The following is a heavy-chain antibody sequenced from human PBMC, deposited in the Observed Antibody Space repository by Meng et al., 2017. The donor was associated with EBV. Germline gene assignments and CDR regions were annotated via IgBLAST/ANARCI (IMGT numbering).Heavy chain of an antibody. CDR1: GAPFRYYA. CDR2: FLPRLGAP. J-gene: IGHJ4*02. Sequence: QWRLVQSSAEVKTPGASGTASCKTSGAPFRYYAISWVRQAPGQGLEWLGGFLPRLGAPNYAQKFHGRVKITADESTSTHYMDLSSLRSEDTAIYYCASESGRGYTPDYWGQGTLVTVSS. D-gene: IGHD3-10*01. CDR3: ASESGRGYTPDY. V-gene: IGHV1-69*01.